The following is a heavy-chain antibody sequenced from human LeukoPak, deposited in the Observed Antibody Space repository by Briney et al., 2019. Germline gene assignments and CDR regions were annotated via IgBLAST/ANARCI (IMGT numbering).Heavy chain of an antibody. Sequence: GGSLRLSCAASGFAFSSYSMNWVRQAPGKGLEWVSAISGSGGSTYYADSVKGRFTISRDNSKNTLYLQMNSLRAEDTAVYYCAKNSVGYCSSTSCPFYFDYWGQGTLVTVSS. D-gene: IGHD2-2*01. CDR2: ISGSGGST. J-gene: IGHJ4*02. CDR3: AKNSVGYCSSTSCPFYFDY. CDR1: GFAFSSYS. V-gene: IGHV3-23*01.